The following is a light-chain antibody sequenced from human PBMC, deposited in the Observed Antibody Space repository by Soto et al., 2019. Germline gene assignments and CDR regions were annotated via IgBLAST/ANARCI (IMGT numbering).Light chain of an antibody. CDR2: ATS. Sequence: DVQMTQSPSSLSASVGDRVTITCRASQGIAPYLAWFQQKPGKVPGLLIYATSTLQSGVPSRFSGSGSGTDFTLTISSLQPEDVATYYCQKYNSAPLTFGGGTKVDIK. CDR3: QKYNSAPLT. V-gene: IGKV1-27*01. CDR1: QGIAPY. J-gene: IGKJ4*01.